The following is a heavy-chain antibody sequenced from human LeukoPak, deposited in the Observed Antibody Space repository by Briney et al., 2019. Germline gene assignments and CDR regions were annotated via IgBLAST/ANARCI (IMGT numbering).Heavy chain of an antibody. CDR1: GYTFTGYY. Sequence: ASLKVSCTASGYTFTGYYMHWVRQAPGQGLEWMACINPNSGGTYYAQNFHDRITMTRDTSISTAYLELSRLGSDDTAIYYCARANALYCSSTSCLFDYWGQGTLVTVSS. CDR2: INPNSGGT. D-gene: IGHD2-2*01. J-gene: IGHJ4*02. CDR3: ARANALYCSSTSCLFDY. V-gene: IGHV1-2*02.